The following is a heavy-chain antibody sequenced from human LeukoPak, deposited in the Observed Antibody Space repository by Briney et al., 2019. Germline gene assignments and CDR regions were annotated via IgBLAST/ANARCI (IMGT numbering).Heavy chain of an antibody. CDR3: AKGPHIAVAGTFFDY. CDR1: GGSFSGYY. CDR2: INHSGST. D-gene: IGHD6-19*01. V-gene: IGHV4-34*01. J-gene: IGHJ4*02. Sequence: SETLSLTCAVYGGSFSGYYWSWIRQPPGKGLEWIGEINHSGSTNYNPSLKSRVTISVDTSKNQFSLKLSSVTAADTAVYYCAKGPHIAVAGTFFDYWGQGTLVTVSS.